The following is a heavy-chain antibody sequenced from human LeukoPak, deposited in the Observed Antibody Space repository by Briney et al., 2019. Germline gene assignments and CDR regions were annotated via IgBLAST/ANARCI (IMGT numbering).Heavy chain of an antibody. CDR1: GFTFGSHW. Sequence: QPGGSLKLSCAASGFTFGSHWMSWVRQAPGKGLEWVADINQDGSDKHYVDSVKGRFTIYRHNDESSLSLHVQSLRAEDAGLYYCVRDPSSFHFWGQGTRVSVSS. V-gene: IGHV3-7*01. CDR2: INQDGSDK. CDR3: VRDPSSFHF. J-gene: IGHJ6*01. D-gene: IGHD6-6*01.